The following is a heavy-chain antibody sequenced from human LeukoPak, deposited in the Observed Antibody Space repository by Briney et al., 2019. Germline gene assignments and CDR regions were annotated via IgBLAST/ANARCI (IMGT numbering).Heavy chain of an antibody. J-gene: IGHJ6*02. CDR2: IYYTGST. CDR3: ARGSHSSSSDYYYYGMDV. V-gene: IGHV4-59*01. CDR1: GGSISTYY. Sequence: SETLSLICTVSGGSISTYYWDWVRQSPGKGLEWIGYIYYTGSTNYNPSLKSRVTISVDASKNQVSLKLTSVTAADAAVYYCARGSHSSSSDYYYYGMDVWGQGTTVTVSS. D-gene: IGHD6-6*01.